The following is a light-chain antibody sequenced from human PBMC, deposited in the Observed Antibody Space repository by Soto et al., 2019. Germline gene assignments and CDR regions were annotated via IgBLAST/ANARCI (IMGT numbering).Light chain of an antibody. CDR2: WAS. CDR3: QQRSNWIT. V-gene: IGKV4-1*01. J-gene: IGKJ5*01. Sequence: DIVMTHFPCSLSVSLGERATINCKSSQSVLYSGNNKNYLGWYQQKPGQPPKLLIYWASTRESGVPDRFSGSGSGTDFTLTISSLEPEDFAVYYCQQRSNWITFGQGTRLEIK. CDR1: QSVLYSGNNKNY.